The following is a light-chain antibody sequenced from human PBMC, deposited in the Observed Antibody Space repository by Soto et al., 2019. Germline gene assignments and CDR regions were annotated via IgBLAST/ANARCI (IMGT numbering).Light chain of an antibody. J-gene: IGKJ4*01. CDR1: QSISTF. Sequence: DIQMTQSPSSRSASVGERVTITCRASQSISTFVNWYQQKGGKAPKLLIHASSTLPSGVPSRFSGTGSGTDFTLTISDLQPEDCATYYCQQTYSNRLSFGGGTKVDIK. CDR3: QQTYSNRLS. V-gene: IGKV1-39*01. CDR2: ASS.